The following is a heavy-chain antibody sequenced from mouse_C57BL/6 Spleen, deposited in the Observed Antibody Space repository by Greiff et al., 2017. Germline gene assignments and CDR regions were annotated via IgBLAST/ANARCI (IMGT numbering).Heavy chain of an antibody. V-gene: IGHV1-78*01. CDR3: ARCPFYYYGSRDAMDY. J-gene: IGHJ4*01. D-gene: IGHD1-1*01. CDR1: GYTFTDHT. CDR2: IYPRDGST. Sequence: QVQLQQSDAELVKPGASVKISCKVSGYTFTDHTIHWMKQRPEPGLEWIGYIYPRDGSTKYNEKFKGKATLTADKSSSTAYMQLNSLTSEDSAVYFCARCPFYYYGSRDAMDYWGQGTSVTVSS.